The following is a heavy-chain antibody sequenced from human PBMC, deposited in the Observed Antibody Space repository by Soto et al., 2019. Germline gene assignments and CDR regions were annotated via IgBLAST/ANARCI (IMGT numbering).Heavy chain of an antibody. J-gene: IGHJ6*02. CDR2: MNPDSENT. V-gene: IGHV1-8*01. CDR1: GYTFTNYD. D-gene: IGHD3-10*01. CDR3: TRAQFEFGSYFGLDV. Sequence: QVHLVKSGAAVKQPGASVRVSCKASGYTFTNYDITWVRQATGQGLEWMGWMNPDSENTGSPQKFQGRGNITVNTSINTAYMELTSLRTEDTSVYYCTRAQFEFGSYFGLDVWGQWTTVTVSS.